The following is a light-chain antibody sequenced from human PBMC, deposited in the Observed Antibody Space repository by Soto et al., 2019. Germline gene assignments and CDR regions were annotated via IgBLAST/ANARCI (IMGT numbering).Light chain of an antibody. CDR2: AAS. CDR1: QSISSY. V-gene: IGKV1-39*01. CDR3: QQSYSTT. Sequence: DIQMTQSPSSLSASVGDRVTITCRASQSISSYLHWYQQKPGKAPKLLIYAASSLQSGVPSRFSGSGSGTDFTLTISSLQPEDFATYYCQQSYSTTFGGGTKVDIK. J-gene: IGKJ4*01.